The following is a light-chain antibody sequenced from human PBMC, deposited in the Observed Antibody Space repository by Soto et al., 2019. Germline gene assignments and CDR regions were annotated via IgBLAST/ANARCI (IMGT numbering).Light chain of an antibody. CDR1: QSVSRY. V-gene: IGKV3-11*01. CDR3: QQRSNWIT. Sequence: EIVMTQSPATLSVSPGEGATLSCRASQSVSRYLAWYQQKPGQAPRLLIYDASIRATGIPVRFSGSGSGTDFTLTISSLEPEDFAVYYCQQRSNWITFGQGTRLEF. J-gene: IGKJ5*01. CDR2: DAS.